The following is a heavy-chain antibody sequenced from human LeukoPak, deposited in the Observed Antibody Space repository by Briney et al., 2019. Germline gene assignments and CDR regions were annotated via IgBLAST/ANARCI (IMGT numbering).Heavy chain of an antibody. CDR1: GFTFSSYS. Sequence: GGSLRLSCAASGFTFSSYSMNWVRQAPGKGLEWVSFISSSSGYIYYADSVKGRFTISRDNAKNSLYLQMNSLRAEDTAVYYCARGSSSWYYFDYWGQGTLVTVSS. V-gene: IGHV3-21*01. CDR2: ISSSSGYI. J-gene: IGHJ4*02. D-gene: IGHD6-13*01. CDR3: ARGSSSWYYFDY.